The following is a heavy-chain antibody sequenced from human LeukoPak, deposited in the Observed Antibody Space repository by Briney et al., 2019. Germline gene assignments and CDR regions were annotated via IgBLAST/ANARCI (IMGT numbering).Heavy chain of an antibody. V-gene: IGHV3-11*04. Sequence: GGSLRLSCAASGFTFSDYYMSWIRQAPGKGLEWVSYISSSGSTIYYADSVKGRFTISRDNAKNTLYLQMNSLRAEDTAVYYCVKVFRLWGSSNWFDSWGQGTLVTVSS. D-gene: IGHD3-16*01. CDR1: GFTFSDYY. J-gene: IGHJ5*01. CDR3: VKVFRLWGSSNWFDS. CDR2: ISSSGSTI.